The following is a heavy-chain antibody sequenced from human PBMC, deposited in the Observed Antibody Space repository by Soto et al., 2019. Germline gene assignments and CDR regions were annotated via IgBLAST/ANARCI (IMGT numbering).Heavy chain of an antibody. CDR1: GFTFGYYS. J-gene: IGHJ4*02. CDR2: ISGTGGSE. Sequence: EVQLLESGGHLVQPGVSLRLSCAASGFTFGYYSMSWVRQSPGKGLWWVAGISGTGGSEYHADSVAGRFAISRDNSKRTLYLQLHNLRTEDTAVYYCARSLGDRWNEYFFQYWGQGTLVTVSS. V-gene: IGHV3-23*01. D-gene: IGHD1-1*01. CDR3: ARSLGDRWNEYFFQY.